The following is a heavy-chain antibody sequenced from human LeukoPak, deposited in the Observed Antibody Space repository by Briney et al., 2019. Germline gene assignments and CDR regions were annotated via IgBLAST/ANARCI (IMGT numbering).Heavy chain of an antibody. CDR2: MNQDGSEQ. J-gene: IGHJ4*02. CDR1: GFTFSTYW. CDR3: VKPYYFSSGSLN. D-gene: IGHD3-10*01. V-gene: IGHV3-7*01. Sequence: GGSLRLSCAASGFTFSTYWMTWVRQAPGKGLEGVATMNQDGSEQLYMDAVKGRFIISRDNAKNSLHLQMNSLRAEDAAVYYCVKPYYFSSGSLNWGQGTLVTVSS.